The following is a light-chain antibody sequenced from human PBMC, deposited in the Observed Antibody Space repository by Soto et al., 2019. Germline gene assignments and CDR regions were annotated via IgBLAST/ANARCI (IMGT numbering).Light chain of an antibody. Sequence: EIVMTQSPDTLSVSPAERATLTFMAGQGVTTNFAWYQQKSGQSPRLLIYDVSIRATGVPARFSATGSETDFTLTISGLQSGDSAVYFCQQYNNWPFSFGQGTRLEIK. CDR1: QGVTTN. J-gene: IGKJ5*01. CDR2: DVS. V-gene: IGKV3-15*01. CDR3: QQYNNWPFS.